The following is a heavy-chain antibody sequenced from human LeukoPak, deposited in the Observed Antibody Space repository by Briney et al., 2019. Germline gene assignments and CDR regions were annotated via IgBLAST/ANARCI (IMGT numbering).Heavy chain of an antibody. V-gene: IGHV3-30*18. J-gene: IGHJ6*04. CDR3: AKDLRIVVVPAATYGMDV. D-gene: IGHD2-2*01. CDR2: ISYDGSNK. CDR1: GFSFRSFG. Sequence: GGSLTLSCAASGFSFRSFGMHWVRQAPGPGPERVAVISYDGSNKYYADSVKGRFTISRDNSKNTLYLQMNSLRAEDTAVYYYAKDLRIVVVPAATYGMDVWGKGTTVTVSS.